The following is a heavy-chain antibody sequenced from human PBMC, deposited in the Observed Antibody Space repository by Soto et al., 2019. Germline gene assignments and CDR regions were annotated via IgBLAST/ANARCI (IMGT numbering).Heavy chain of an antibody. CDR1: AGTFSSYA. CDR3: PHCSGGSCDSLPGYNWFDP. CDR2: KIPSFGTA. Sequence: QVQLVQSGAEVKKPGASVKVSCKASAGTFSSYAISWVRQAPGQRLEWMGGKIPSFGTAHYAQKFQGRVTVTADKTRGTAYMERRRLRSEDTVVYYCPHCSGGSCDSLPGYNWFDPWGQGTPVPVFS. D-gene: IGHD2-15*01. V-gene: IGHV1-69*06. J-gene: IGHJ5*02.